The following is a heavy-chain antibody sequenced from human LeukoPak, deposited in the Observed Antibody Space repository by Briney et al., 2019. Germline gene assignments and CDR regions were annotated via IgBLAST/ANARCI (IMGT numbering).Heavy chain of an antibody. Sequence: GASVKVSCKASGYTFTGYYMHWVRQAPGQGLEWMGWINPNHGDTNYAQKFQDRVSMTRDTSISTAYMHLSRLRSADTAVYYCARSPQILTGENFDYWGQGTLLTVSS. J-gene: IGHJ4*02. D-gene: IGHD3-9*01. V-gene: IGHV1-2*02. CDR1: GYTFTGYY. CDR3: ARSPQILTGENFDY. CDR2: INPNHGDT.